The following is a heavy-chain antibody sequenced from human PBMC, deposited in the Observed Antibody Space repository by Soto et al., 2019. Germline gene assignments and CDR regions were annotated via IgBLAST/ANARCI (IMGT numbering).Heavy chain of an antibody. Sequence: EVQLVESGGGVVRPGGSLRLSCVTSGFILDNYGMNWVRQAPGKGLEWVAGIDWKGRTTGYSESVKGRFTISRDNAKKSLYLQMNILRAEDTAFEYCGRGVGMHWYGVDVWGQGATVTVSS. V-gene: IGHV3-20*04. CDR2: IDWKGRTT. CDR1: GFILDNYG. CDR3: GRGVGMHWYGVDV. J-gene: IGHJ6*02. D-gene: IGHD2-8*02.